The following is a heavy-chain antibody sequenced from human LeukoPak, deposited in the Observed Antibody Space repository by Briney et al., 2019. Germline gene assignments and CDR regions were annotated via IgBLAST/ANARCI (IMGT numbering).Heavy chain of an antibody. CDR1: GFTFSSYW. CDR3: ARDQDFWSGYFFDY. Sequence: GGSLRLSCAASGFTFSSYWMSWVRQAPGKGLEWVANIKQDGSEKYYVDSVKGRFTISRDNDKNSLYLQMNSLRAEDTAVYYCARDQDFWSGYFFDYWGQGTLVTVSS. CDR2: IKQDGSEK. D-gene: IGHD3-3*01. V-gene: IGHV3-7*01. J-gene: IGHJ4*02.